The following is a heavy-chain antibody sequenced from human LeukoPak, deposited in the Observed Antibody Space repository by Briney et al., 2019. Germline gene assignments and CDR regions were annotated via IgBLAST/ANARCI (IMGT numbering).Heavy chain of an antibody. D-gene: IGHD3-10*01. CDR2: INHSGST. J-gene: IGHJ5*02. CDR1: GGSFSGYY. CDR3: ARLRGYYYGSGSTPPRNWFDP. V-gene: IGHV4-34*01. Sequence: SETLSLTCAVYGGSFSGYYWSWIRQPPGKGLEWIGEINHSGSTNYNPSLKSRVTISVDTSKNQFSLKLSSVTAADTAVYYCARLRGYYYGSGSTPPRNWFDPWGQGTLVTVSS.